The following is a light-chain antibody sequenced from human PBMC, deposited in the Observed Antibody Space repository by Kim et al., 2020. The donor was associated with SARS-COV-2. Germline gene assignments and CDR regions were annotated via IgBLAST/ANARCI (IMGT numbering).Light chain of an antibody. J-gene: IGLJ3*02. CDR2: DVN. CDR3: WSYAGNITWV. Sequence: QSALTQPASVSGSPGQSITISCTGSSSDVGTYIHVSWYQQHADKVPKLIIYDVNKRPSGVSNRFSGSKSGNTASLTISGLQAEDEADYYCWSYAGNITWVFGGGTQLTVL. CDR1: SSDVGTYIH. V-gene: IGLV2-23*02.